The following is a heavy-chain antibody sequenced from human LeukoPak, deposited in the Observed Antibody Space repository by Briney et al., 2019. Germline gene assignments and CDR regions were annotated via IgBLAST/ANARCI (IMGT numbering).Heavy chain of an antibody. Sequence: PSETLSLTCTVSGGSIMSYYWSWIRQPPGKGLEWIGYIYFSGSTSYNPSLKSRVTISVDRSKNQFSLKLSSVAAADTAVYYCARSYDTNFDYWGQGTLVTVSS. D-gene: IGHD3-3*01. CDR2: IYFSGST. CDR1: GGSIMSYY. CDR3: ARSYDTNFDY. V-gene: IGHV4-59*01. J-gene: IGHJ4*02.